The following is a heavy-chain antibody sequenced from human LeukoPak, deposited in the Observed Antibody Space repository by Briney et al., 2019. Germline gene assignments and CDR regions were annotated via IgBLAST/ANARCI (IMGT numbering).Heavy chain of an antibody. J-gene: IGHJ4*02. V-gene: IGHV3-23*01. Sequence: GGSLRLSCAASGFTFSSYAMSWVRQAPGKGLEWVSAISGIGGSTYYADSVKGRFTISRDNSKNTLYLKMKSPRAEDTAVYSCENRPVGGGYSYGSGYWGQGTVVTVSS. CDR2: ISGIGGST. D-gene: IGHD5-18*01. CDR3: ENRPVGGGYSYGSGY. CDR1: GFTFSSYA.